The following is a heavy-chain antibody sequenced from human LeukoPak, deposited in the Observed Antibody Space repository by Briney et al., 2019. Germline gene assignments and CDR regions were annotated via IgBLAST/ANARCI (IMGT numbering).Heavy chain of an antibody. Sequence: PGGSLRLSCAASGFTVSSKYMSWVRQAPGKGLELVSVIYSGGSTYYADSVKGRFTISRDNSKNTLYLQMNSLRAEDTAVYYCARAGLLWFGELSWGQGTLVTVSS. V-gene: IGHV3-53*01. CDR1: GFTVSSKY. CDR3: ARAGLLWFGELS. CDR2: IYSGGST. J-gene: IGHJ4*02. D-gene: IGHD3-10*01.